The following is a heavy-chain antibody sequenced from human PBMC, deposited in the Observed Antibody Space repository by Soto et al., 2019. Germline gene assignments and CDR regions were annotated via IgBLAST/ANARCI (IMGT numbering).Heavy chain of an antibody. D-gene: IGHD2-2*01. J-gene: IGHJ4*02. CDR1: GFTFSAYG. CDR2: ISNDGSNQ. V-gene: IGHV3-30*03. CDR3: ARDSYCTSSSCYTYFDY. Sequence: PGGSLRLSCAVSGFTFSAYGMHWVRQAPGKGLEWVTVISNDGSNQNYADSVKGRFTISRDNSKNTLYLQMNSLRVEDTAVYYCARDSYCTSSSCYTYFDYWGQGTLVTVSS.